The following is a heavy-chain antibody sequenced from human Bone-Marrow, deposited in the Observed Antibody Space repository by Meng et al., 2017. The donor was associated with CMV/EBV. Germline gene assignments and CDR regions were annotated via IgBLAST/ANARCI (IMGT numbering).Heavy chain of an antibody. CDR1: GYTFTGYY. D-gene: IGHD3-3*01. V-gene: IGHV1-2*02. J-gene: IGHJ4*02. CDR3: ARDSSDYDFWSGNYYFDY. Sequence: ASVKVSCKASGYTFTGYYMHWVRQAPGQGLEWMGWINPNSGGTNYAQKFQGRVTMTRDTSISTAYMELSRLRSDDTAVYYCARDSSDYDFWSGNYYFDYWGQGNLVNFYS. CDR2: INPNSGGT.